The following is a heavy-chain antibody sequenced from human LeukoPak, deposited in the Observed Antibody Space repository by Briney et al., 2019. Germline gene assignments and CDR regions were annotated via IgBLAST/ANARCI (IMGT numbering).Heavy chain of an antibody. V-gene: IGHV3-23*01. Sequence: GGSLRLSCAASGFIFRNYAMSWVRQAPGKGLEWVSAITGSGDTTYYADSVKGRFTVPRDNSKNTLYVEMNTLRAEDTAVYYCAKWGDYDILTGYYVSDFWGQGTLVTVSS. D-gene: IGHD3-9*01. J-gene: IGHJ4*02. CDR3: AKWGDYDILTGYYVSDF. CDR2: ITGSGDTT. CDR1: GFIFRNYA.